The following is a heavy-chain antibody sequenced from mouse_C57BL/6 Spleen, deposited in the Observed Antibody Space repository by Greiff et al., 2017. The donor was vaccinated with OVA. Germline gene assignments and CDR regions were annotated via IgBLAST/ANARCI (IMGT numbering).Heavy chain of an antibody. CDR2: INPSTGGT. J-gene: IGHJ2*01. CDR1: GYSFTGYY. CDR3: ARGGDYDGDY. Sequence: VQLKQSGPELVKPGASVKISCKASGYSFTGYYMNWVKQSPEKSLEWIGEINPSTGGTTYNQKFKAKSTLTVDKSASTAYMQLKSLTSEDSAVYYCARGGDYDGDYWGQGTTLTVSS. V-gene: IGHV1-42*01. D-gene: IGHD2-4*01.